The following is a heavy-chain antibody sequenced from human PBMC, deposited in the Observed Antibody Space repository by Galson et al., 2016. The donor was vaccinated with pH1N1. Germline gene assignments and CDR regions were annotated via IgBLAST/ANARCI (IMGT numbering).Heavy chain of an antibody. Sequence: SVKVSCKASGVIFNSYAINWVRQAPGQGLKWMGGIIAIFNTPNYAQDFQGRVTITADKPTTTVYLELSGLTSEDTAVYYCARARNYYGNEAFDIWGQGTMVIVSS. CDR3: ARARNYYGNEAFDI. V-gene: IGHV1-69*06. CDR2: IIAIFNTP. D-gene: IGHD3-22*01. J-gene: IGHJ3*02. CDR1: GVIFNSYA.